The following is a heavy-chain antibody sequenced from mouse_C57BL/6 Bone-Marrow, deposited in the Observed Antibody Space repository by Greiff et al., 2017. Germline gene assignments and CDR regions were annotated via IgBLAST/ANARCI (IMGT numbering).Heavy chain of an antibody. D-gene: IGHD2-4*01. Sequence: QVQLQQSGPGLVQPSQSLSITCTVSGFSLTSYGVHWVRQSPGKGLEWLGVIWSGGSTDYNAALISRLSISKDNSKSQVFFKLNRLQADDTAIYYCARKGPLYYYYDGSYAMDYWGQGTSVTVSS. V-gene: IGHV2-2*01. CDR1: GFSLTSYG. CDR3: ARKGPLYYYYDGSYAMDY. J-gene: IGHJ4*01. CDR2: IWSGGST.